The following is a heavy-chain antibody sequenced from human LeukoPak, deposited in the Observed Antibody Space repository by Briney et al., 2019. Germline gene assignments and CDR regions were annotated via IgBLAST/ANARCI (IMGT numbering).Heavy chain of an antibody. D-gene: IGHD1-1*01. J-gene: IGHJ4*02. CDR3: ARGNE. V-gene: IGHV3-7*03. Sequence: TGGSLRLSCAASGFTFSRYWMSWVRQAPGKGLEWVANIKQDGSEKYYVDSVKGRFTISRDNAKNSLYLQMNSLRAEDTALYYCARGNEWGQGTLVTVSS. CDR1: GFTFSRYW. CDR2: IKQDGSEK.